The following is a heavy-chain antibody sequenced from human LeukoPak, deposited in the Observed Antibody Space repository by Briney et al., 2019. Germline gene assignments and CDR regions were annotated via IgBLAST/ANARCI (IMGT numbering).Heavy chain of an antibody. V-gene: IGHV3-23*01. Sequence: GGSLRLSCAASGLSFGAHAMHWVRQAPGMGLEWVSGVGGGGQRTHYADSVKGRFTISRDNSKNTLYLQMNSLRAEDTAVYYCAKDSYDSSGSRYDYWGQGTLVTVSS. CDR2: VGGGGQRT. CDR1: GLSFGAHA. J-gene: IGHJ4*02. CDR3: AKDSYDSSGSRYDY. D-gene: IGHD3-22*01.